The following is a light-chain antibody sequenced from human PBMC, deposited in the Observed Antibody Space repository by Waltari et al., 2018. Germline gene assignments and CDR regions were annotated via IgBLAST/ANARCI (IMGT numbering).Light chain of an antibody. CDR2: GTF. CDR1: ESISRTY. V-gene: IGKV3-20*01. Sequence: DIVLTQSPGTLYLSPGERATLSCRASESISRTYLAWYQHKPGQSPRLLIFGTFSRAAGIPDRFSGSGSGTDFTLIISRLEPEDFAVYFCQQYGTLPITFGQGTRLQIK. CDR3: QQYGTLPIT. J-gene: IGKJ5*01.